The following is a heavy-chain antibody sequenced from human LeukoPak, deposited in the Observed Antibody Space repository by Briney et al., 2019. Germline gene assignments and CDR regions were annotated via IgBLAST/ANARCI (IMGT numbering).Heavy chain of an antibody. CDR1: GFTFSTYS. D-gene: IGHD3-10*01. Sequence: GGSLRLSCAASGFTFSTYSLSWVRQAPGKGLEWVSYIGGTGTTIYYADSVKGRFTISRDNSKNTLYLQMNSLRAEDTAVYYCAKGSGATYYYYYMDVWGKGTTVTVSS. CDR3: AKGSGATYYYYYMDV. V-gene: IGHV3-48*01. J-gene: IGHJ6*03. CDR2: IGGTGTTI.